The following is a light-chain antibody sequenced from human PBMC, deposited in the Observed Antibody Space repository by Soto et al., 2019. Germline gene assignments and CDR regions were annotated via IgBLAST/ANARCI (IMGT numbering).Light chain of an antibody. CDR1: SSDVGSHNF. CDR3: CSYAGDSLYV. V-gene: IGLV2-23*01. J-gene: IGLJ1*01. CDR2: EGT. Sequence: QSALTQPASVSGSPGQSITISCTGTSSDVGSHNFVSWYQQHPDKVPKLMIYEGTKWPSGISDRFSGSKSGNTAFLTISGLQADDEADYYCCSYAGDSLYVFGTGTKLTVL.